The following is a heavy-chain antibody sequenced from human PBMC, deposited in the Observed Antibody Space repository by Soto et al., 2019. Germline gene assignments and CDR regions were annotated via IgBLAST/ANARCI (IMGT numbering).Heavy chain of an antibody. J-gene: IGHJ4*01. CDR3: ARDFTYYYASPESFDS. Sequence: PWGSLRLSCAASGFTFSSYIMNWVCQAPGKGLEWISYISSSGHTIYYRDSVKGRFTISRDNGKNSLYLQLNSLRVEDTAVYYCARDFTYYYASPESFDSWGHGTPVTV. V-gene: IGHV3-48*01. CDR1: GFTFSSYI. D-gene: IGHD3-10*01. CDR2: ISSSGHTI.